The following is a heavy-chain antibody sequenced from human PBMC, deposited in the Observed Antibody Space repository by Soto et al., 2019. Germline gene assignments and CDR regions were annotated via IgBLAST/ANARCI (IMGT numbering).Heavy chain of an antibody. CDR1: GFTFSSYA. D-gene: IGHD3-22*01. CDR3: AKDGGSGYYYVRPEYFQH. V-gene: IGHV3-23*01. J-gene: IGHJ1*01. CDR2: ISGSGGST. Sequence: GGSLRLSCVASGFTFSSYAMSWVRQAPGKGLEWVSAISGSGGSTYYADSVKGRFTISRDNSKNTLYLQMNSLRAEDTAVYYCAKDGGSGYYYVRPEYFQHWGQGTLVTVSS.